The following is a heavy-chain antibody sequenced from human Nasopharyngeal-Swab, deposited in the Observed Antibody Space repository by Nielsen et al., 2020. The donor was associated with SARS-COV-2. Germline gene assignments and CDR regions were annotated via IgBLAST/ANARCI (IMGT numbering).Heavy chain of an antibody. J-gene: IGHJ2*01. CDR1: GFTFSSYS. D-gene: IGHD1-1*01. CDR2: IHSDGTST. V-gene: IGHV3-23*03. Sequence: GGSLRLSCAASGFTFSSYSMNWVRKAPGMGREWVSVIHSDGTSTKYADSVKGRFTISRDNSKDTLYLQMNSLRAEDTAVYYCAKDLPEGWNSYLWYFDLWGRGTLVTVSS. CDR3: AKDLPEGWNSYLWYFDL.